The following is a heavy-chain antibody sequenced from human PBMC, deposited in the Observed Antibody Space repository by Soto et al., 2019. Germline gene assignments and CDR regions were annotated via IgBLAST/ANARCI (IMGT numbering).Heavy chain of an antibody. V-gene: IGHV1-69*13. D-gene: IGHD6-13*01. CDR1: GVTFSNHA. J-gene: IGHJ3*02. CDR2: IIPIFTTT. Sequence: GASVKVSCKAPGVTFSNHAINWVRQAPGQGLEWMGRIIPIFTTTNYAQKFQGRVTMTADESTITAYLELSSLRHDDTAVYYCAREVAADGTFREDVFDIWGQGTLVTVSS. CDR3: AREVAADGTFREDVFDI.